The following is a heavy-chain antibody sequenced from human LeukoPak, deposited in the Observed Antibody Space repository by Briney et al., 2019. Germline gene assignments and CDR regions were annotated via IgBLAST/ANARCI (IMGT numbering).Heavy chain of an antibody. CDR1: GASITTTNFW. J-gene: IGHJ1*01. Sequence: PSETLSLTCSVSGASITTTNFWWTWIRQSPGRGLEWIGYIHDRGSDKYNPALESRATLSVDTSKNQFSLKLYSVTAADTAVYYCARYGLVEFRNAFQYWGQGILVSVPS. CDR3: ARYGLVEFRNAFQY. CDR2: IHDRGSD. V-gene: IGHV4-61*01. D-gene: IGHD6-6*01.